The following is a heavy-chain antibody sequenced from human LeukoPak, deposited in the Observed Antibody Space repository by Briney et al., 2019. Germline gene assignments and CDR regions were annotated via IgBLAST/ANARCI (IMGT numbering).Heavy chain of an antibody. J-gene: IGHJ4*02. CDR3: AKKGPNYYDSSGYYLDY. D-gene: IGHD3-22*01. Sequence: GGSLRLSCAASGFTFSSYAMSWVRQAPGKGLEWVSAISGSGGSTYYADSVKGRFTISRDNSKNTLYLQMNSLRAEDTAVYYCAKKGPNYYDSSGYYLDYWGQGTLVTVSS. CDR1: GFTFSSYA. V-gene: IGHV3-23*01. CDR2: ISGSGGST.